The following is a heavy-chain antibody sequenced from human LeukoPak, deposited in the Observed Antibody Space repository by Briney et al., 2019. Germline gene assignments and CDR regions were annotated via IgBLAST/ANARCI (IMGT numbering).Heavy chain of an antibody. CDR3: ARHRAVSHYYGMDV. CDR2: IYYSGST. V-gene: IGHV4-39*01. D-gene: IGHD3-3*01. CDR1: GGSISSSSYY. J-gene: IGHJ6*02. Sequence: SENLSLTCTVSGGSISSSSYYWGWIRQPPGKGLEWIGSIYYSGSTYYNPSLKSRVTISVDTSKNQFSLKLSSVTAADTAVYYCARHRAVSHYYGMDVWGQGTTVTVSS.